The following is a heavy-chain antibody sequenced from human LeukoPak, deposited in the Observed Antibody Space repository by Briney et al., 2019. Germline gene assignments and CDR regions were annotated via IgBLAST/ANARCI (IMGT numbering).Heavy chain of an antibody. Sequence: SVKVSCKASGGTFYNDAVTWVRQAPGQGLEWMGGLIPIFGAANYAQKFQDRVTITTDESTSTAYPELSSLRYEDTAVYYCARGVGAGYCSGGRCDNWFDPWGQGTLVTVSS. D-gene: IGHD2-15*01. J-gene: IGHJ5*02. V-gene: IGHV1-69*05. CDR3: ARGVGAGYCSGGRCDNWFDP. CDR2: LIPIFGAA. CDR1: GGTFYNDA.